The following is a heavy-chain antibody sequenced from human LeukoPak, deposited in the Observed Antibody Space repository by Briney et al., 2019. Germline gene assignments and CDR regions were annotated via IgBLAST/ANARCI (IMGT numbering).Heavy chain of an antibody. V-gene: IGHV4-34*01. D-gene: IGHD5-18*01. CDR2: INHSGST. Sequence: SETLSLTCAVYGRSFSGYYWSWIRQPPGKGLEWIGEINHSGSTNYNPSLKSRVTISVDTSKNQFSLKLSSVTAADTAVYYCARGVRRTATPTWLDPWGQGTLVTVSS. CDR1: GRSFSGYY. CDR3: ARGVRRTATPTWLDP. J-gene: IGHJ5*02.